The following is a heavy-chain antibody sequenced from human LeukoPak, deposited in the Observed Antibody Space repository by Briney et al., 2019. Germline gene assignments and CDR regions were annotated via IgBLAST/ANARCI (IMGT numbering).Heavy chain of an antibody. CDR1: GGSISTYY. CDR2: IDYSGST. J-gene: IGHJ2*01. CDR3: ARVSSSWYQDWYFDL. V-gene: IGHV4-59*12. Sequence: SETLSLTCTVSGGSISTYYLSWIRQPPGKGLEWMGYIDYSGSTNYNPSLKSRVTISVDTSKKQFSLKLSSVTAADTAVYYCARVSSSWYQDWYFDLWGRGTLVTVSS. D-gene: IGHD6-13*01.